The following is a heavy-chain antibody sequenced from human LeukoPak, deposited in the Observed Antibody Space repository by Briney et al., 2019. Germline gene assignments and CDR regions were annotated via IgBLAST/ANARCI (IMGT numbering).Heavy chain of an antibody. CDR2: INTNTGDP. Sequence: ASVKVSCKASGYTFTNFAMNWVRQAPGQRLEWMGWINTNTGDPAYARGFTGRFVFSLDTSVSTAYLQISSLKAEDTAIYYCARDTRDFDYWGQGTLVTVSS. J-gene: IGHJ4*02. CDR1: GYTFTNFA. D-gene: IGHD2-2*01. CDR3: ARDTRDFDY. V-gene: IGHV7-4-1*02.